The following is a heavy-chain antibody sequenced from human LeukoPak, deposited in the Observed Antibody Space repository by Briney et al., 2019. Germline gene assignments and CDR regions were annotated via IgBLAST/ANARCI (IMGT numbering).Heavy chain of an antibody. J-gene: IGHJ3*02. CDR1: GFTFSSYS. CDR3: ARAPFFPGDPQTVEAFDI. V-gene: IGHV3-21*01. CDR2: ISSSSSYI. D-gene: IGHD3-3*02. Sequence: GGSLRLSCAASGFTFSSYSVNWVRQAPGEGLEWVSSISSSSSYIYYADSVKGRFTISRDNAKNSLYLQMNSLRAEDTAVYYCARAPFFPGDPQTVEAFDIWGQGTMVTVSS.